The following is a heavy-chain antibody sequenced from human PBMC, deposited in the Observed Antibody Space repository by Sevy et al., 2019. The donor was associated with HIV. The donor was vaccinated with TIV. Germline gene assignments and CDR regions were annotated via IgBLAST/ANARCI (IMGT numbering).Heavy chain of an antibody. CDR3: ARESCSSTSCYIGWPYYFDY. Sequence: GGSLRLSCAASGFTFSSYWMSWVRQAPGKGLEWVANIKQDGSEKYYVDSVKGRFTISRDNAKNSLYLQMNSLGAEDTAVYYCARESCSSTSCYIGWPYYFDYWGQGTLVTVSS. CDR1: GFTFSSYW. J-gene: IGHJ4*02. D-gene: IGHD2-2*02. CDR2: IKQDGSEK. V-gene: IGHV3-7*01.